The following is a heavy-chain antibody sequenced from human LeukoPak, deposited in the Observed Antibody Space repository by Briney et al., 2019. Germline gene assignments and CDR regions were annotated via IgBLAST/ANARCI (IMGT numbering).Heavy chain of an antibody. Sequence: GGSLRLSCAGSGFSFSRFGMHWVRQAPGKGLEWVAVIWYDGSNKYYAESVKGRFTSSRDNSKNTLYLQMNSLRAEDTAVYYCARDTSSRGYTPGYWGQGTLVTVSS. CDR1: GFSFSRFG. CDR2: IWYDGSNK. D-gene: IGHD2-2*02. CDR3: ARDTSSRGYTPGY. V-gene: IGHV3-33*01. J-gene: IGHJ4*02.